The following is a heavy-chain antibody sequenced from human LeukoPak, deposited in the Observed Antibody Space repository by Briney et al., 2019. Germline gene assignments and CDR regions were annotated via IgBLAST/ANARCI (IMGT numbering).Heavy chain of an antibody. V-gene: IGHV3-30*18. CDR1: GFTFSSYG. Sequence: PGGSLRLSCAASGFTFSSYGVHWVRQAPGKGLEWVAVISYDGSNKYYADSVKGRFTISRDNSKNTLYLQMNSLRAEDTAVYYCAKFPYYSSTSCYAGGYFDYWGQGTLVTVSS. D-gene: IGHD2-2*01. CDR2: ISYDGSNK. CDR3: AKFPYYSSTSCYAGGYFDY. J-gene: IGHJ4*02.